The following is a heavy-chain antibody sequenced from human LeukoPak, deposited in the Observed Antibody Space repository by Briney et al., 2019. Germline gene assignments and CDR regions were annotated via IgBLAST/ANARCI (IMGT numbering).Heavy chain of an antibody. CDR3: AKGGAMIVVFDDMDV. Sequence: GGSLRLSCAASGFTFSSYAMSWVRQAPGKGLEWVSAISGSDGSTYYADSVKGRFTISRDNSKNTLYLQMNSLRAEDTAVYYCAKGGAMIVVFDDMDVWGQGTTVTVSS. J-gene: IGHJ6*02. CDR2: ISGSDGST. V-gene: IGHV3-23*01. CDR1: GFTFSSYA. D-gene: IGHD3-22*01.